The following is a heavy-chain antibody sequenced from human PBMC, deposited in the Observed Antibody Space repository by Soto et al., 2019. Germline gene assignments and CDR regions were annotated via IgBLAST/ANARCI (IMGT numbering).Heavy chain of an antibody. J-gene: IGHJ4*02. D-gene: IGHD5-18*01. CDR2: IYYSGST. CDR3: ASTVDTAMGAVGTLDY. Sequence: KSSETLSLTCTVSGGSISSSSYYWGWIRQPPGKGLEWIGSIYYSGSTYYNPSLKSRVTISVDTSKNQFSLKLSSVTAADTAVYYCASTVDTAMGAVGTLDYWGQGTLVTVSS. V-gene: IGHV4-39*01. CDR1: GGSISSSSYY.